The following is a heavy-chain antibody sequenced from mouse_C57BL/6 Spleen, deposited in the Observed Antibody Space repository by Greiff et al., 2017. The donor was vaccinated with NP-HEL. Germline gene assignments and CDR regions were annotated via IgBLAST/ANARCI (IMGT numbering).Heavy chain of an antibody. CDR2: INPSSGYT. CDR3: ASGLRQAY. V-gene: IGHV1-4*01. D-gene: IGHD2-4*01. Sequence: VQLQQSGAELARPGASVKMSCKASGYTFTSYTMHWVKQRPGQGLEWIGYINPSSGYTKYNQKFKDKATLTADKSSSTAYMQLSSLTSEDSAVYYCASGLRQAYWGQGTLVTVSA. CDR1: GYTFTSYT. J-gene: IGHJ3*01.